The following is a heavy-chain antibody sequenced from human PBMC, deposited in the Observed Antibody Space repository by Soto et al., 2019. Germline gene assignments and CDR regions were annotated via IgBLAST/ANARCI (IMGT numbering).Heavy chain of an antibody. CDR2: IYHSGST. CDR3: ARGGGYTFEY. CDR1: GSSISSSAYA. Sequence: SQTLSLTCTVSGSSISSSAYAWSRIRQPPGKGLEWIGYIYHSGSTYYNPSLKSRVTISVDRSKNQFSLKLSSVTAADTAVYYCARGGGYTFEYWGQGTLVTVSS. D-gene: IGHD2-15*01. V-gene: IGHV4-30-2*01. J-gene: IGHJ4*02.